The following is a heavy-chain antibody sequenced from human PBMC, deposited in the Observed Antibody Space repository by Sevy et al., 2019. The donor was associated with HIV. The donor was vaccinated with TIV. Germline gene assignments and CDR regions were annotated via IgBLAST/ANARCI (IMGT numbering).Heavy chain of an antibody. Sequence: GVSLRLSCAASGFTFSSYSMNWVRQAPGKGLEWVSSISSSSSYIYYADSVKGRLTISRDNAKNSLYLQMNSLRAEDTAVYYCARGYCTGGVCSYIGGDFDYWGQGTLVTVSS. V-gene: IGHV3-21*01. D-gene: IGHD2-8*02. CDR2: ISSSSSYI. CDR1: GFTFSSYS. CDR3: ARGYCTGGVCSYIGGDFDY. J-gene: IGHJ4*02.